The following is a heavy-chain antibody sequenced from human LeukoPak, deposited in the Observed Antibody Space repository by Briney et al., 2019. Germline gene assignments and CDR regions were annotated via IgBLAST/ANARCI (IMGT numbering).Heavy chain of an antibody. V-gene: IGHV4-59*01. D-gene: IGHD5-12*01. J-gene: IGHJ2*01. CDR1: DSISNYY. CDR3: ARGRGYSGYDLDWYFDL. CDR2: IYWTGGT. Sequence: SETLSLTCTVDSISNYYWTWIRQSPGKGLEWIGYIYWTGGTNYNPSLQSRVTMSVDTSKNHFSLRLRSVTAADTAVYYCARGRGYSGYDLDWYFDLWGRGTLVTVSS.